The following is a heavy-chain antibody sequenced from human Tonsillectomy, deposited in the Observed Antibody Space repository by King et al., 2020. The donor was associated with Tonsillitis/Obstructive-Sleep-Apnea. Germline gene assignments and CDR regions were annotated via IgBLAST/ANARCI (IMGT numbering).Heavy chain of an antibody. CDR1: GFTFSSFG. J-gene: IGHJ4*01. Sequence: VQLVESGGGVVQPGESLRLSCAASGFTFSSFGMHWVRQAPGKGLEWVSVVSYDGSNKYYADSVKGRFTSSRDNSKNTVYLQMNSLRAEDTAVYYCAKAQHDSSCYYFDFWGQGTLVTVSS. CDR3: AKAQHDSSCYYFDF. D-gene: IGHD3-22*01. CDR2: VSYDGSNK. V-gene: IGHV3-30*18.